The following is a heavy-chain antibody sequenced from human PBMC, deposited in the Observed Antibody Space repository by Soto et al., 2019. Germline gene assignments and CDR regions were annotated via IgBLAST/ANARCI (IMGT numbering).Heavy chain of an antibody. D-gene: IGHD3-22*01. J-gene: IGHJ4*01. CDR1: DFNSRNVG. Sequence: GPMRLCNRASDFNSRNVGINRVRQATGKGLEWVGRVKSKNDGGTTDFAAPVKGRFAISRDDSKNMVYLEMNSLQTEDTAIYYCTTDSYITSIIVRFDYWGHATLVTVSS. CDR3: TTDSYITSIIVRFDY. CDR2: VKSKNDGGTT. V-gene: IGHV3-15*07.